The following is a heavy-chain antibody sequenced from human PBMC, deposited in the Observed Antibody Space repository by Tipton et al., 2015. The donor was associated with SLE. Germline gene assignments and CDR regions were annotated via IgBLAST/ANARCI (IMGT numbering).Heavy chain of an antibody. CDR3: ARWGRGSPDY. J-gene: IGHJ4*02. D-gene: IGHD7-27*01. CDR2: INHSGST. V-gene: IGHV4-34*01. Sequence: TLSLTCAVYGGSFSGYYWSWIRQPPGKGLEWIGEINHSGSTNYNPSLKSRVTISVDTSKNQFSLKLSSVTAADTAVYYCARWGRGSPDYWGQGTLVTVSS. CDR1: GGSFSGYY.